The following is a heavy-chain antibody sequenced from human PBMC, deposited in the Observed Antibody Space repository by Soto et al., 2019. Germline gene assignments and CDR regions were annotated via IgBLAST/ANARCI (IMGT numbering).Heavy chain of an antibody. V-gene: IGHV3-23*01. CDR1: GFTFSSYA. CDR3: AKSQAVAGPPRFDY. J-gene: IGHJ4*02. D-gene: IGHD6-13*01. CDR2: ISGSGGNT. Sequence: GGSLRLSCAASGFTFSSYAMSWVRQAPGKGLEWVSTISGSGGNTYYADSVKGRFTISRDNSKNTLYLQMNSLRAEDTAVYYCAKSQAVAGPPRFDYWGQGTLVTVSS.